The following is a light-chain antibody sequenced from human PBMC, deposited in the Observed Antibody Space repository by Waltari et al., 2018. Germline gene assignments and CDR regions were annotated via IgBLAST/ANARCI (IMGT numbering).Light chain of an antibody. CDR3: QQYNNYSPLT. J-gene: IGKJ4*01. Sequence: DIQMTQSPSTLSAFVGDRVTITCRASQSISSWLAWYQQKLGKAPKLLIYKASILETGVPSRFSGSGSGTEFTLTISILQPDDFATYYCQQYNNYSPLTFGGGTKVEIK. CDR2: KAS. CDR1: QSISSW. V-gene: IGKV1-5*03.